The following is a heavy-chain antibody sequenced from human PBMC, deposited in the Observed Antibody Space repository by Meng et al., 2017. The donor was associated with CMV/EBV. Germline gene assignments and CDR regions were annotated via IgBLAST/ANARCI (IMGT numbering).Heavy chain of an antibody. CDR3: ARGGIAAAGLH. V-gene: IGHV4-39*07. CDR1: GGSISSSSYY. Sequence: QLQLQESGPGLVKPSETLSLTCTGSGGSISSSSYYWGWIRQPPGKGLEWIGSIYYSGSTYYNPSLKSRVTISVDTSKNQFSLKLSSVTAADTAVYYCARGGIAAAGLHWGQGTLVTASS. J-gene: IGHJ4*02. CDR2: IYYSGST. D-gene: IGHD6-13*01.